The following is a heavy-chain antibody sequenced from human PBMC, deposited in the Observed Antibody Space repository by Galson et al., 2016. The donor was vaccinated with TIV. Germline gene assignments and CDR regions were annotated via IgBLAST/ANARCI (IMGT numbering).Heavy chain of an antibody. CDR2: TDWDGDK. V-gene: IGHV2-70*17. J-gene: IGHJ4*02. CDR3: ARSSIRDVSTHRFFDY. D-gene: IGHD5-24*01. Sequence: PALVKPTQTLTLTCTFSGFSLTTHGMCVSWIRQPPGKALEWLARTDWDGDKFYSTSLQTRLSISKDTSRNQVVLTLSNVDPVDTATYFCARSSIRDVSTHRFFDYWGQGTLVTVPP. CDR1: GFSLTTHGMC.